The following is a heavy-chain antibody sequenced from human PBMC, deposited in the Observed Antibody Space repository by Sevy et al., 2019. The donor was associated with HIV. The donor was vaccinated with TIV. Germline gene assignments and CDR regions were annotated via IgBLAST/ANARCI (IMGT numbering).Heavy chain of an antibody. CDR2: ISDDGSDK. V-gene: IGHV3-30*18. CDR3: ANSRGRYAGSSWLYYHYVMDV. D-gene: IGHD6-13*01. Sequence: GGSLRLSCAASGFSFRKYGMHWARQAPGKGLEWVAVISDDGSDKEYGDSEKGRFTISRDNAKDTVYLQMNSLRPEDTAVYYCANSRGRYAGSSWLYYHYVMDVWGQGTTVTVSS. CDR1: GFSFRKYG. J-gene: IGHJ6*02.